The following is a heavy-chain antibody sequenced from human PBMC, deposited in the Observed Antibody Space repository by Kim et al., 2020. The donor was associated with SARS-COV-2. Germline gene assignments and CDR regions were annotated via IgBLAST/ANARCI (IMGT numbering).Heavy chain of an antibody. J-gene: IGHJ4*02. D-gene: IGHD5-12*01. Sequence: SETLSLTCTVSGGSISSSSYYWGWIRQPPGKGLEWIGSIYYSGSTYYNPSLKSRVTISVDTSKNQFSLKLSSVTAADTAVYCCASAVEMATITHWHWGQGTLVTVSS. CDR1: GGSISSSSYY. CDR2: IYYSGST. V-gene: IGHV4-39*01. CDR3: ASAVEMATITHWH.